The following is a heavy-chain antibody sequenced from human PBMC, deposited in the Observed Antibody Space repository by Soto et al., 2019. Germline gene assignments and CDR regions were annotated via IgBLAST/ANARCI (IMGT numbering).Heavy chain of an antibody. V-gene: IGHV2-5*02. CDR2: IYWDDDK. Sequence: QITLKESGPTLVKPTQTLTLTCTFSGFSLSTSGVGVGWIRQPPGKALEWLALIYWDDDKRYSPSLKSRLTIPNDTSKNQVVLTMTNMDPVDTATYSCAHRRRFCSGNSCYSIWFDPGGQGTLVTVSS. CDR3: AHRRRFCSGNSCYSIWFDP. CDR1: GFSLSTSGVG. D-gene: IGHD2-15*01. J-gene: IGHJ5*02.